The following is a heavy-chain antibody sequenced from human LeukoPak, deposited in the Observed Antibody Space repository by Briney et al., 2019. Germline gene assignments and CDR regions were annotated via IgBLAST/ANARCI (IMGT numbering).Heavy chain of an antibody. Sequence: GGSLRLSCAASGFTFGDYYMSWIRQAPGKGLEWISYISSSGSTIYYADSVKGRFTISRNNAKNSLYLQMNSLRAEDTAVYYCARDKDDYGSGNHWFDPWGQGTLVTVSS. V-gene: IGHV3-11*01. D-gene: IGHD3-10*01. CDR2: ISSSGSTI. CDR3: ARDKDDYGSGNHWFDP. J-gene: IGHJ5*02. CDR1: GFTFGDYY.